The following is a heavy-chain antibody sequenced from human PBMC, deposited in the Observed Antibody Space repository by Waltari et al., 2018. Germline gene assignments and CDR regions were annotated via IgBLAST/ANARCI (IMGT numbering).Heavy chain of an antibody. CDR3: ARRDLGFAFDV. CDR2: IIPIYGRP. CDR1: GGTLGSYS. D-gene: IGHD1-26*01. J-gene: IGHJ3*01. Sequence: VHLVQSGAEMRKPGSSVKVSCKASGGTLGSYSIAWVRQAAGQGLEWLGGIIPIYGRPQYANNFQGRVTLTTDASTTTVFLEMSGLSAEDTAIYFCARRDLGFAFDVWGQGTLVIVSS. V-gene: IGHV1-69*05.